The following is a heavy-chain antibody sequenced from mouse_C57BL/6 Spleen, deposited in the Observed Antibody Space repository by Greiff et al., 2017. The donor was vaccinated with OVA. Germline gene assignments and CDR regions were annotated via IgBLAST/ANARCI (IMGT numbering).Heavy chain of an antibody. Sequence: QVHVKQPGAELVKPGASVKLSCKASGYTFTSYWMHWVKQRPGQGLEWIGMIHPNSGSTNYNEKFKSKATLTVDKSSSTAYMQLSSLTSEDSAVYYCASYGPPFDYWGQGTTLTVSS. J-gene: IGHJ2*01. V-gene: IGHV1-64*01. CDR2: IHPNSGST. CDR3: ASYGPPFDY. D-gene: IGHD1-1*02. CDR1: GYTFTSYW.